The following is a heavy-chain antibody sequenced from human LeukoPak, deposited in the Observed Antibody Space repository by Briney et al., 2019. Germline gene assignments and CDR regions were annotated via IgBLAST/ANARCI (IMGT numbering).Heavy chain of an antibody. D-gene: IGHD3-10*01. Sequence: PGGSLRLSCSASGFTFSTYPMHWVRQALGKGLDYVSAITFNGGTSYYADSVKGRFTISRDNSKNTLYLQMGSLRAEDMAVYYCARYGSGSYYHYWGQGTLVTVSS. J-gene: IGHJ4*02. CDR1: GFTFSTYP. V-gene: IGHV3-64D*09. CDR3: ARYGSGSYYHY. CDR2: ITFNGGTS.